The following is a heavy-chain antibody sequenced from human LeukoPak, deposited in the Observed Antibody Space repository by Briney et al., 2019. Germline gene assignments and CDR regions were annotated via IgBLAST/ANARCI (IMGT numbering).Heavy chain of an antibody. Sequence: SETLSLTCAVYGGSFSGYYWSWIRQPPGKGLEWIGEINHSGSTNYNPSLKSRVTISVDTSKNQFSLKLSSVTAADTAVYYCARVSGGWNYFFDYWGQGTLVTVSS. CDR3: ARVSGGWNYFFDY. D-gene: IGHD1-7*01. CDR2: INHSGST. CDR1: GGSFSGYY. V-gene: IGHV4-34*01. J-gene: IGHJ4*02.